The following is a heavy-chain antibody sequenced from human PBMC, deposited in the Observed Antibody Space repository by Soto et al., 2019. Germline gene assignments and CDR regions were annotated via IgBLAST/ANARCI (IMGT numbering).Heavy chain of an antibody. V-gene: IGHV1-24*01. CDR2: FDPEDGET. J-gene: IGHJ5*02. CDR1: GYTLTELS. Sequence: ASVKVSCKVSGYTLTELSIHWVRHAPGKGLEWMGGFDPEDGETIYAQKFQGRVTMTEDTSTDTAYMELNSLRSEDTAVYYCATNQLPSDDLFDPWGQGTLVTVSS. D-gene: IGHD2-2*01. CDR3: ATNQLPSDDLFDP.